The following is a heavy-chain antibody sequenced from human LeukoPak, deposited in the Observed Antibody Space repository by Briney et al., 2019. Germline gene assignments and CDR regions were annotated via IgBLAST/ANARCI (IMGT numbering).Heavy chain of an antibody. D-gene: IGHD7-27*01. CDR1: GFTFSGYW. CDR2: IREDGSGK. CDR3: GRGHWGLDY. Sequence: GGSLRLSCAASGFTFSGYWMTWVRQAPGQGLECVANIREDGSGKNYVDSVTGRFTISRDNARNSLYLQMNSLRAEDTAVYYCGRGHWGLDYWGQGALVTVSS. J-gene: IGHJ4*02. V-gene: IGHV3-7*01.